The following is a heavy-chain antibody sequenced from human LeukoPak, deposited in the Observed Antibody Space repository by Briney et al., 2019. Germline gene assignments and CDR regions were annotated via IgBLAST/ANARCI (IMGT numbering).Heavy chain of an antibody. CDR1: GFTFSTSW. CDR3: ARGIVGAQGLSEYFQH. V-gene: IGHV3-74*01. Sequence: GGSLRLSCAASGFTFSTSWMHWFRQAPGKGLVWVSRINTDGRTTGYADSVRGRFTISRDNAKNSLYLQMNSLRAEDTAVYYCARGIVGAQGLSEYFQHWGQGTLVTVSS. J-gene: IGHJ1*01. CDR2: INTDGRTT. D-gene: IGHD1-26*01.